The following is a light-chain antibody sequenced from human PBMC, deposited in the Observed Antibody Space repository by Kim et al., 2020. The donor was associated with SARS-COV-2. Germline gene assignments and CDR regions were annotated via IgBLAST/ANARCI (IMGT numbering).Light chain of an antibody. J-gene: IGLJ3*02. V-gene: IGLV6-57*01. Sequence: KTVTTSCTRSSGSIASNYVQWYQQRPGSSPTTVIYDDNQRPSGVPDRFSGSIDSSSNSASLTISGLKTEDEADYYCQSYDSSNYWVFGGGTKLTVL. CDR1: SGSIASNY. CDR3: QSYDSSNYWV. CDR2: DDN.